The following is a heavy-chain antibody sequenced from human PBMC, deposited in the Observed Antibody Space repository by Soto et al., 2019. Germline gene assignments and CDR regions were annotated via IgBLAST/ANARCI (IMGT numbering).Heavy chain of an antibody. V-gene: IGHV4-34*01. J-gene: IGHJ6*03. CDR3: ARRGCSGGSCYGYYYYMDV. CDR1: GGSFSGYY. Sequence: PSETLSLTCAVYGGSFSGYYWSWIRQPPGKGLEWIGEINHSGSTNYNPSLKSRVTISVDTSKNQFSLKLSSVTAADTAVYYCARRGCSGGSCYGYYYYMDVWGKGTTVTVSS. D-gene: IGHD2-15*01. CDR2: INHSGST.